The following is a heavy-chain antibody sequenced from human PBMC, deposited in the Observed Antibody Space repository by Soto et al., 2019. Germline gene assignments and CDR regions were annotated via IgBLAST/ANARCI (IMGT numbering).Heavy chain of an antibody. CDR1: GYTFTSYG. Sequence: ASVKVSCKASGYTFTSYGISWVRQAPGQGLEWMGWISAYNGNTNYAQKLQGRVTMTTDTSTSTAYMELRSLRSDDTAVYYCARCQRDGYSGYDPYYFDYWGQGTLVTVSS. J-gene: IGHJ4*02. CDR2: ISAYNGNT. V-gene: IGHV1-18*01. D-gene: IGHD5-12*01. CDR3: ARCQRDGYSGYDPYYFDY.